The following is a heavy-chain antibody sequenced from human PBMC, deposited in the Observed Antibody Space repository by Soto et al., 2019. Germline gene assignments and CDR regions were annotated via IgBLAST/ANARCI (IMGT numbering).Heavy chain of an antibody. J-gene: IGHJ4*02. D-gene: IGHD6-13*01. CDR2: IGSESIAI. CDR1: GFTFSNYA. CDR3: AKYSATGASWYFDF. Sequence: EVQLLESGGGLVQPGGSLRLSCAASGFTFSNYAVTWIRQAPGKGLEWVSVIGSESIAIHYADSVKGRFTISRDNSKNTLYLQMNSLRAEDSATYYCAKYSATGASWYFDFWGQGTLVTVSS. V-gene: IGHV3-23*01.